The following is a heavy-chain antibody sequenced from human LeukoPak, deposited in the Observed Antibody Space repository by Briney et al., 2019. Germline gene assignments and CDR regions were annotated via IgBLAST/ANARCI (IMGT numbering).Heavy chain of an antibody. CDR1: GFTFSSYW. Sequence: GGSLRLSCAASGFTFSSYWMSWVRQAPGKGLEWVANIKQDGSEKYYVDSVKGRFTISRDNSKNTLYLQMNSLRAEDTAVYYCARDRGPRYYGSGSYYNALDYWGQGTLVTVSS. CDR2: IKQDGSEK. V-gene: IGHV3-7*01. CDR3: ARDRGPRYYGSGSYYNALDY. J-gene: IGHJ4*02. D-gene: IGHD3-10*01.